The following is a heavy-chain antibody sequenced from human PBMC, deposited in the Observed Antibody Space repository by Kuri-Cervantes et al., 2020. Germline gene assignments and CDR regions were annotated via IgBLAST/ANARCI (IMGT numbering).Heavy chain of an antibody. J-gene: IGHJ4*02. CDR3: ARHGSGYLFPTNDFDY. CDR2: IYYSGST. V-gene: IGHV4-59*04. D-gene: IGHD5-12*01. CDR1: GGSISSYY. Sequence: SETLSLTCTVSGGSISSYYWSWIRQPPGKGLEWIGYIYYSGSTYYNPSLKSRVTISVDTSKNQFSLKLSSVTAADTAVYYCARHGSGYLFPTNDFDYWGQGTRGTVSS.